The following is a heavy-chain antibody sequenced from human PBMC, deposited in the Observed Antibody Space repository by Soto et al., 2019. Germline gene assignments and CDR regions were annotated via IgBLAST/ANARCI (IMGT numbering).Heavy chain of an antibody. CDR2: INAGNGNT. Sequence: QVQLVQSGAEVKKPGASVKVSCKASGYTFTSYAMHWVRQAPGQRLEWMGWINAGNGNTKYSQKFQGRVTITRDTSASTAYMELSSLRSEDTAVYYCARDPGCSSTSCASPGADWFDPWGQGTLVTVSS. D-gene: IGHD2-2*01. V-gene: IGHV1-3*01. J-gene: IGHJ5*02. CDR1: GYTFTSYA. CDR3: ARDPGCSSTSCASPGADWFDP.